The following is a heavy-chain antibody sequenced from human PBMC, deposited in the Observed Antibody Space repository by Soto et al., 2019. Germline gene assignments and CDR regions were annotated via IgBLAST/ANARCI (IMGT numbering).Heavy chain of an antibody. J-gene: IGHJ4*02. Sequence: QITLKESGPTLVKPTQTLTLTCTFSGFSLSTSDVGAGWIRQYPGKALEWLAAIYWDDDKRYSPALKSRLTITKDTSKNQVVLTMTNIDPVDTATYYCAHSLYSISSFDYWGQGTLVTVSS. CDR1: GFSLSTSDVG. V-gene: IGHV2-5*02. D-gene: IGHD6-6*01. CDR2: IYWDDDK. CDR3: AHSLYSISSFDY.